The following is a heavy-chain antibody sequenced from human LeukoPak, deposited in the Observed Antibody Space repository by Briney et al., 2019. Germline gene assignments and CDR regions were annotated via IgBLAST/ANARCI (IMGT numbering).Heavy chain of an antibody. CDR1: GGSISSDNYY. CDR3: AIASRFGERMGFDP. D-gene: IGHD3-10*01. CDR2: IYYSGST. V-gene: IGHV4-39*01. Sequence: PSETLSLTCTVSGGSISSDNYYWGWIRQPPGTGLEWIGSIYYSGSTYYNPSLKSRVTISVDTSKNQFSLKLSSVTAADTAVYYCAIASRFGERMGFDPWGQGTLVTVSS. J-gene: IGHJ5*02.